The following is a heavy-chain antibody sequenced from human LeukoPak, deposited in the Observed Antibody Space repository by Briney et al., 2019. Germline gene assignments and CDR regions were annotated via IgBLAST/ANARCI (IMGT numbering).Heavy chain of an antibody. D-gene: IGHD2-15*01. CDR1: GFTFSSYS. CDR2: ISSSSSYI. CDR3: AKSRVVVVAAIDY. Sequence: GGSLRLSCAASGFTFSSYSMNWVRQAPGKGLEWVSSISSSSSYIYYADSVKGRFTISRDNAKNSLYLQMNSLRAEDTAVYYCAKSRVVVVAAIDYWGQGTLVTVSS. J-gene: IGHJ4*02. V-gene: IGHV3-21*01.